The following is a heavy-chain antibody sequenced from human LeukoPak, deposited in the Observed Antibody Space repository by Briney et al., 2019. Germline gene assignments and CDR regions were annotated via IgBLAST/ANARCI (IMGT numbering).Heavy chain of an antibody. V-gene: IGHV4-4*07. CDR3: ARDGYYYDSSGYYF. D-gene: IGHD3-22*01. Sequence: PSETLSLTCTVSGGSISSYYWSWIRQPARKGLEWIGRIYTTGITNYNPSLKSRVTMSVDTSKNQFSLKLTSVTAADTAVYYCARDGYYYDSSGYYFWGQGTLVTVSS. J-gene: IGHJ4*02. CDR2: IYTTGIT. CDR1: GGSISSYY.